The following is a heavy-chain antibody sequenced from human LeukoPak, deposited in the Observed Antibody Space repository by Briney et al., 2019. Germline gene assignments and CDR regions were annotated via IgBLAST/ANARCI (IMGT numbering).Heavy chain of an antibody. CDR3: AAFPVYNHYRTGFDY. D-gene: IGHD1-14*01. V-gene: IGHV4-59*08. J-gene: IGHJ4*02. CDR2: IYYSGST. Sequence: PSETLSLTCTVSGGSISSYYWSLIRQPPGKGLEWIGYIYYSGSTNYNPSLKSRVTISVDTSKNQFSLKLSSVTAADTAVYYCAAFPVYNHYRTGFDYWGQGTLATVSS. CDR1: GGSISSYY.